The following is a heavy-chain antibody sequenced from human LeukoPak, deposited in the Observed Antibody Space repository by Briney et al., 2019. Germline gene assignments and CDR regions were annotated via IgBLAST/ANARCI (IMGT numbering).Heavy chain of an antibody. V-gene: IGHV1-69*13. CDR1: GGTFSSYA. CDR3: ARGDFGELPPTLSPTNYYYGMDV. D-gene: IGHD3-10*01. J-gene: IGHJ6*02. CDR2: IIPIFGTA. Sequence: SVKVSCKASGGTFSSYAISWVRQAPGQGLEWLGGIIPIFGTANYAQKFQSRVTITADESTSTAYMELSSLRSEDTAVYYCARGDFGELPPTLSPTNYYYGMDVWGQGTTVTVSS.